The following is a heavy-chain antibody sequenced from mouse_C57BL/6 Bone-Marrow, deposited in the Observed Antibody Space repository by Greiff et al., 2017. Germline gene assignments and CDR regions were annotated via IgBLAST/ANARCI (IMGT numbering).Heavy chain of an antibody. CDR1: GYTFTSYW. V-gene: IGHV1-52*01. J-gene: IGHJ1*03. CDR2: IDPSDSET. CDR3: ARHPRGYGNYPRRYFDV. D-gene: IGHD2-1*01. Sequence: QVQLQQPGAELVRPGSSVKLSCKASGYTFTSYWMHWVKQRPIQGLEWIGNIDPSDSETHYNQKFKDKATLTVDKSSSTAYMQLSSLTSEDSAVYYCARHPRGYGNYPRRYFDVWGTGTTVTVSS.